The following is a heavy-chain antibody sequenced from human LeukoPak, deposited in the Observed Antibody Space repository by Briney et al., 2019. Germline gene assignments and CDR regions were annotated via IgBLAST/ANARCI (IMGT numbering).Heavy chain of an antibody. V-gene: IGHV3-21*01. D-gene: IGHD6-19*01. CDR1: GFTFSSYT. Sequence: PGGSLRLSCAASGFTFSSYTMNWVRQAPGKGLEWVSSISSSSSYIYYADSAKGRFTISRDNAKNSLYLQMNSLRAEDTAVYYCARGIAVTKYYYYMDVWGKGTTVTVSS. CDR2: ISSSSSYI. J-gene: IGHJ6*03. CDR3: ARGIAVTKYYYYMDV.